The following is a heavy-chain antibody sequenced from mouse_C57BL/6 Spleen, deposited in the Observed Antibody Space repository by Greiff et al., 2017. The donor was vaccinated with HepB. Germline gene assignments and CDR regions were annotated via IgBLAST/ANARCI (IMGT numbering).Heavy chain of an antibody. CDR2: IYPSDSET. V-gene: IGHV1-61*01. J-gene: IGHJ4*01. CDR1: GYTFTSYW. CDR3: ARRAGSSYRDAMDY. Sequence: VQLQQPGAELVRPGSSVKLSCKASGYTFTSYWMDWVKQRPGQGLEWIGNIYPSDSETHYNQKFKDKATLTVDKSSSTAYMQLSSLTSEDSAVYYCARRAGSSYRDAMDYWGQGTSVTVSS. D-gene: IGHD1-1*01.